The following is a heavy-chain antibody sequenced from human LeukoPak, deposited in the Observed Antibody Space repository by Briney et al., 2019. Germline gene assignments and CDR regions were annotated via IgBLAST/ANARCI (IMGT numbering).Heavy chain of an antibody. CDR3: AKDPGTLIRYGVFDY. D-gene: IGHD4-17*01. CDR2: ISGSVGST. V-gene: IGHV3-23*01. CDR1: GFTFSSYA. J-gene: IGHJ4*02. Sequence: GGSLRLSCAASGFTFSSYAMSWVRQAPGKGLYWVSVISGSVGSTYYADSVKDRFTISRDNSKNILYLQMNSLRAEDTAVYYCAKDPGTLIRYGVFDYWGQGTLVSVSS.